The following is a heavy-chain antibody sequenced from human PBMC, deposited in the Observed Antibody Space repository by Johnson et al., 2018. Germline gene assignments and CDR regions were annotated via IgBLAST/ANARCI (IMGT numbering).Heavy chain of an antibody. CDR2: INHSVST. CDR3: ARDEERYCGGDCYANGMDV. CDR1: GGSFSGYY. J-gene: IGHJ6*02. D-gene: IGHD2-21*02. V-gene: IGHV4-34*01. Sequence: QVQLQQWGAGLLKPSETLSLTCAVYGGSFSGYYWSWIRQPPGKGLEWIGEINHSVSTNFNPSLKSRVTISVDTSKNQFSLKLSSVTAADTAVDYCARDEERYCGGDCYANGMDVWGQGTTVTVSS.